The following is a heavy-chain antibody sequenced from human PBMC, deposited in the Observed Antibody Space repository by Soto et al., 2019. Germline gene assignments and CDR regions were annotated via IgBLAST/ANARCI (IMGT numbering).Heavy chain of an antibody. CDR2: ISSSSRYI. D-gene: IGHD5-12*01. Sequence: GGSLRLSCAASGFTFSDYSMTWVRQAPGKGLEWVSSISSSSRYIYYSDSLKGRFTISRDNAKNSLYLQMNSLRAEDTAVYYCARDLVATTPQGDAFDIWGQGTMVTVSS. CDR3: ARDLVATTPQGDAFDI. J-gene: IGHJ3*02. CDR1: GFTFSDYS. V-gene: IGHV3-21*01.